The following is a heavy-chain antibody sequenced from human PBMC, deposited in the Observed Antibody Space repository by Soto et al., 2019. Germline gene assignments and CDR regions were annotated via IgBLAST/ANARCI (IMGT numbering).Heavy chain of an antibody. D-gene: IGHD4-17*01. CDR2: IYPIDSDT. J-gene: IGHJ6*02. CDR3: ARFASIWDYVAGMDV. Sequence: PGESLKISCQGPGYNFDNYWIAWVRQMPGKGLEWMGIIYPIDSDTRYSPSFEGQVTISADKSITTAYLQWTSLKASDSAIYYCARFASIWDYVAGMDVWGQGTTVTVSS. V-gene: IGHV5-51*01. CDR1: GYNFDNYW.